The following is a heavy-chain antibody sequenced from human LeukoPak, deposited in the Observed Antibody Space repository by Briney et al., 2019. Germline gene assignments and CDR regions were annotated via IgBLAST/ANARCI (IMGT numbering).Heavy chain of an antibody. J-gene: IGHJ4*02. CDR3: ARVWDGYNLIDY. V-gene: IGHV4-39*07. CDR1: NGSISTKSYY. CDR2: IYYSGST. D-gene: IGHD5-24*01. Sequence: SETPSLTCTVSNGSISTKSYYWGWIRQPPGKGLEWIGNIYYSGSTYYNPSLKSRVTISVDTSKNQFSLKLSSVTAADTAVYYCARVWDGYNLIDYWGQGTLVTVSS.